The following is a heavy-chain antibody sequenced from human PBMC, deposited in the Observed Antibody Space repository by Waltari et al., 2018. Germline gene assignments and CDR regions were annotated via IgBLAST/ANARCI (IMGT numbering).Heavy chain of an antibody. D-gene: IGHD3-22*01. J-gene: IGHJ4*02. CDR3: ARGSVDYYDSSGYYYLAY. Sequence: QVQLQQWGAGLWKPSETLSITCAVYGGSFSGYYWSWIRQPPGKGLEWIGEINPSGSTNYNPSLSSRVTISVDTSKNQFSLKLSSVTAADTAVYYCARGSVDYYDSSGYYYLAYWGQGTLVTVSS. V-gene: IGHV4-34*01. CDR2: INPSGST. CDR1: GGSFSGYY.